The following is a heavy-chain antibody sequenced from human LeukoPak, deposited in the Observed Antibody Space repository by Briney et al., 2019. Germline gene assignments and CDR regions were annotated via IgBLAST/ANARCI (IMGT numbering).Heavy chain of an antibody. CDR3: ARGRAGWQQLVGRDWFDP. V-gene: IGHV4-59*01. CDR2: IYYSGST. D-gene: IGHD6-13*01. J-gene: IGHJ5*02. CDR1: GGSISSYY. Sequence: SETLSLTCTVSGGSISSYYWSWIRQPPGKGLEWIGYIYYSGSTNYNPSLKSRVTISVDTSKNQFSLKLSSVTAADTAVYYCARGRAGWQQLVGRDWFDPWGQGTLVTVSS.